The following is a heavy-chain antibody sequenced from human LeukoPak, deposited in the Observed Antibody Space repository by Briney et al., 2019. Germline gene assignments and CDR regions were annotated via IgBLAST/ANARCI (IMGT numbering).Heavy chain of an antibody. CDR1: GFTFSSYE. CDR2: ISASSSTI. D-gene: IGHD3-10*01. CDR3: ARVHPYYYGSGSYLMGNYYYGMDV. J-gene: IGHJ6*02. Sequence: PGGSLRLSCVASGFTFSSYEMNWVRQAPGKGLEWVSSISASSSTIHYADSVKGRFTISRDTAKNSLYLQMNSLRAEDTALYYCARVHPYYYGSGSYLMGNYYYGMDVWGQGTTVTVSS. V-gene: IGHV3-48*03.